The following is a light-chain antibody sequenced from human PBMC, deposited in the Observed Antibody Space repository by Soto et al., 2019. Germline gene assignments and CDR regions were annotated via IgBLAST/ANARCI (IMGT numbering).Light chain of an antibody. CDR1: QSLSTY. CDR3: QQRSNWPRG. Sequence: EIVLTQSPATLSLSPGERATLSCRASQSLSTYLAWYQQKPGQAPRLLIYDASNRATGIPARFSGSGSGTDVTLTISSLEPEDFAVYYCQQRSNWPRGFGQGTKLEIK. J-gene: IGKJ2*03. V-gene: IGKV3-11*01. CDR2: DAS.